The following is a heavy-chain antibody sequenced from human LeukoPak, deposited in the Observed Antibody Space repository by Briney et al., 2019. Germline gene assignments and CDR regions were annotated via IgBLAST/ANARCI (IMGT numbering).Heavy chain of an antibody. CDR2: IYYSGTT. CDR1: GGSISSTTYY. CDR3: ARVLGPTHSDS. D-gene: IGHD1-26*01. Sequence: SSETLSLTCTVSGGSISSTTYYWGWIRQPPGKGLEWIGTIYYSGTTYYNPSLKSRVTMSVDTSKNQFSLKLSSVTAADTAVYYCARVLGPTHSDSWGQGTLVTVSS. V-gene: IGHV4-39*07. J-gene: IGHJ4*02.